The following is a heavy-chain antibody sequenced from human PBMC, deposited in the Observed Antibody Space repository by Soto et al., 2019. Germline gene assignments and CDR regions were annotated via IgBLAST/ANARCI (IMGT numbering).Heavy chain of an antibody. CDR3: ARDCEKSDGDCYCL. CDR1: GYTFTSYG. CDR2: ISPYSGNT. J-gene: IGHJ3*01. V-gene: IGHV1-18*01. Sequence: ASVKVSCKASGYTFTSYGISWVRQAPGQGLEWMGWISPYSGNTNYAQKLQGRVTMTTDTSTSTAYMELRSLRSDDTAVYYCARDCEKSDGDCYCLWGRGTLVTVSS. D-gene: IGHD2-21*02.